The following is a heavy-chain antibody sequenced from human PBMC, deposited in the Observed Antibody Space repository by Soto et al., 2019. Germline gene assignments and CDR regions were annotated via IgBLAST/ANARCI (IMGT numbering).Heavy chain of an antibody. CDR1: GGSFSGYY. CDR3: ARSRRGAYSSGWYSPSGYYNYGIDV. V-gene: IGHV4-34*09. CDR2: IYHSGTT. D-gene: IGHD6-19*01. Sequence: SETLSLTCAVYGGSFSGYYWTWIRQPPGTGLEWIGYIYHSGTTYYNPSLKSRVNISVDTSKNQFSLGLNSVTAADTAMYYCARSRRGAYSSGWYSPSGYYNYGIDVWGQGTKVTVSS. J-gene: IGHJ6*02.